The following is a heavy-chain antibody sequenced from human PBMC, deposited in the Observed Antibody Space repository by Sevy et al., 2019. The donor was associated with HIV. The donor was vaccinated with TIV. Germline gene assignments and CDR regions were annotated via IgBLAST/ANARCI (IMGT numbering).Heavy chain of an antibody. CDR2: IYYSGST. Sequence: SETLSLTCTVSGGSISSGGYYWSWIRQHPGKGLEWIGYIYYSGSTCYNPSLKSRVTISVDTSKNQFSLKLSSVTAADTAVYYCARSQIYCSSTSCYDAPDYWGQGTLVTVSS. CDR1: GGSISSGGYY. J-gene: IGHJ4*02. D-gene: IGHD2-2*01. V-gene: IGHV4-31*03. CDR3: ARSQIYCSSTSCYDAPDY.